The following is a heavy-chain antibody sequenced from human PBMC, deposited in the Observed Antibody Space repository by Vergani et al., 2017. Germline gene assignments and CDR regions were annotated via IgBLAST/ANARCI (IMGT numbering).Heavy chain of an antibody. CDR2: ISGSGGST. V-gene: IGHV3-53*01. Sequence: EVQLVESGGGLVQPGGSLRLSCAASGFTVSSNYMSWVRRAPGKGLEWVSVISGSGGSTYYADSVKGRFTISRDNAKNTLYLQMNSLRAEDTAVYYCARDADTAMVDYWGQGTLVTVSS. J-gene: IGHJ4*02. CDR1: GFTVSSNY. CDR3: ARDADTAMVDY. D-gene: IGHD5-18*01.